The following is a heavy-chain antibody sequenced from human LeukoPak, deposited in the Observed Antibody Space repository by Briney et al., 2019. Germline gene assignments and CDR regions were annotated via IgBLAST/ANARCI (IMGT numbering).Heavy chain of an antibody. D-gene: IGHD4-17*01. CDR2: ISGSGGST. J-gene: IGHJ4*02. CDR1: GFTFSSYA. V-gene: IGHV3-23*01. CDR3: AKDRPPYGDYGNYFDY. Sequence: GGSLRLSCAASGFTFSSYAMSWVRQAPGKGLEWVSAISGSGGSTYYADSVKGRLTISRDNSKNTLYLQMNSLRAEDTAVYYCAKDRPPYGDYGNYFDYWGQGTLVTVSS.